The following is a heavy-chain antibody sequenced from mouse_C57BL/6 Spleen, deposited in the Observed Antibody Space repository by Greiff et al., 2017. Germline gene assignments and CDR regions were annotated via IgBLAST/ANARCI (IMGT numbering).Heavy chain of an antibody. Sequence: VQLQQPGAELVRPGSSVKLSCKASGYTFTSYWMHWVKQRPIQGLEWIGNIDPSDSATHYNQKFKDKATLTVDKSSSTAYMQLSSLTSEDSAVYYCARTDGYSFAYWGQGTLVTVSA. CDR2: IDPSDSAT. CDR1: GYTFTSYW. D-gene: IGHD2-3*01. V-gene: IGHV1-52*01. CDR3: ARTDGYSFAY. J-gene: IGHJ3*01.